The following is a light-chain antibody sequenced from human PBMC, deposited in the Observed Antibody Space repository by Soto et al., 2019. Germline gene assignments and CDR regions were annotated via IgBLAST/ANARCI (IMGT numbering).Light chain of an antibody. CDR3: QQYGSSGT. Sequence: EIVLTQARATLSLSPGARSTLSVRASQSVSTSLAWYQQKPGQAPRLLIYGASSRATGIPDRFSGSGSGTDFTLTISRLEPEDFAVYYCQQYGSSGTFGQGTKVDIK. J-gene: IGKJ1*01. V-gene: IGKV3-20*01. CDR2: GAS. CDR1: QSVSTS.